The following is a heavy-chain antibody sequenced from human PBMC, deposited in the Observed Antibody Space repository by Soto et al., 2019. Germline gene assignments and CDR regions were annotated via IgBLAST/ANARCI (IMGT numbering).Heavy chain of an antibody. J-gene: IGHJ4*02. CDR3: ASLTQVAAAGEPYYFDY. Sequence: PSETLSLTCTVSGGSISSSSYYWGWIRQPPGKGLDWIGSIYYSGSTYYNPSLKSRVTISVDTSKNQFSLRLSSVTAADTAVFYCASLTQVAAAGEPYYFDYWGQGTLVTVSS. CDR1: GGSISSSSYY. V-gene: IGHV4-39*01. D-gene: IGHD6-13*01. CDR2: IYYSGST.